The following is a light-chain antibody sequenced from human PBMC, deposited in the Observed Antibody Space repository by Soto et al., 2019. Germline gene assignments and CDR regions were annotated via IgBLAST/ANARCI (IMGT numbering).Light chain of an antibody. V-gene: IGKV1-27*01. CDR3: QKYNSALWT. J-gene: IGKJ1*01. Sequence: DIPMTQSPSSLSASVEDRVTITCRASQGISNYLAWYQQKPGKVPKLLIYAASTLQSGVPSRFSGSGSGTDFTLTISSLQPEDVATYYCQKYNSALWTFGQGTKVEIK. CDR2: AAS. CDR1: QGISNY.